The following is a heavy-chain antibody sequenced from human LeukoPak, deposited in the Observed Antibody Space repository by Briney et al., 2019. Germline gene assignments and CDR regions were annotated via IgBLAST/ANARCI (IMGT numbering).Heavy chain of an antibody. CDR1: GGTFSSYA. CDR3: ARVSPATYYYDSSGYKNWFDP. CDR2: IIPIFGTA. V-gene: IGHV1-69*05. Sequence: GSSVKVSCKASGGTFSSYAISWVRQAPGQGLEWMGGIIPIFGTANYAQKFQGRVTITTDESTSTAYMELGSLRSEDTAVYYCARVSPATYYYDSSGYKNWFDPWGQGTLVTVSS. J-gene: IGHJ5*02. D-gene: IGHD3-22*01.